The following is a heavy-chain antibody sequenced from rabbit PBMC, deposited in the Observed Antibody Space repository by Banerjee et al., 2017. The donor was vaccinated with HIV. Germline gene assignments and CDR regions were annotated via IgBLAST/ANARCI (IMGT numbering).Heavy chain of an antibody. CDR1: GFDFSSSYC. CDR3: ARDDCYALDL. J-gene: IGHJ4*01. CDR2: IYAGSSGYT. V-gene: IGHV1S45*01. Sequence: QEQLEESGGGLVQPEGSLTLTCTASGFDFSSSYCMCWVRQAPGKGLEWIACIYAGSSGYTAYASWAKGRFTISKTSSTTVTLQMTSLTAADTATYFCARDDCYALDLWGQGTLVTVS. D-gene: IGHD4-2*01.